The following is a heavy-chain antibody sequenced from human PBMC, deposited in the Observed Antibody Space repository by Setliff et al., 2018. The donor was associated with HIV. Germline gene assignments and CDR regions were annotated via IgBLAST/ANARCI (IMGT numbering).Heavy chain of an antibody. Sequence: KISETLSLTCVVSGYSISNTGHYWGWIRQPPGKGLEWIGSIYHTGDTYDNPSLKNRVTISRDTSKDRFSLNLRSVTAADTAIYYCARHKTHDYDGNSVYFDFWGQGILVTVSS. CDR3: ARHKTHDYDGNSVYFDF. V-gene: IGHV4-38-2*01. CDR2: IYHTGDT. J-gene: IGHJ4*02. CDR1: GYSISNTGHY. D-gene: IGHD4-17*01.